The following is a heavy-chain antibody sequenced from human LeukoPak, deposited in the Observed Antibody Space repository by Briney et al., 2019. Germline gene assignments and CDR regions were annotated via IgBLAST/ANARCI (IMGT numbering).Heavy chain of an antibody. J-gene: IGHJ4*02. CDR3: AKGSQGIAVAGAFDY. CDR2: ISGSGGST. D-gene: IGHD6-19*01. Sequence: GGSLRLSCAASGFTFSSYAMSWVRQAPGKGREWVSAISGSGGSTYYADSVKGRFTISRDNSKNTLYLQMNSLRAEDTAVYYCAKGSQGIAVAGAFDYWGQGTLVTVSS. V-gene: IGHV3-23*01. CDR1: GFTFSSYA.